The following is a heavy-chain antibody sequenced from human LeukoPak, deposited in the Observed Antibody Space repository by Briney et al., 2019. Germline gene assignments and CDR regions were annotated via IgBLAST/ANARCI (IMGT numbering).Heavy chain of an antibody. CDR2: IYNSGST. J-gene: IGHJ4*02. D-gene: IGHD3-10*01. CDR1: GGSISSSTYY. CDR3: ARHYDSGTYPLDY. Sequence: SETLSLTCSVSGGSISSSTYYWGWIRQPPGKGLEWIGNIYNSGSTYYNPSLKSRVTISLDTSKNQFSLKLSSVTAADTAVYYCARHYDSGTYPLDYWGQGALVTVSS. V-gene: IGHV4-39*07.